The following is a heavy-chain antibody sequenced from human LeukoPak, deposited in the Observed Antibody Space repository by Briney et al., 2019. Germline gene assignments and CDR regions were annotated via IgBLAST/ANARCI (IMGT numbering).Heavy chain of an antibody. CDR3: ARTGYGSSWYARGGWFDP. V-gene: IGHV4-34*01. J-gene: IGHJ5*02. CDR1: GGSFSGYY. CDR2: INHSGST. Sequence: PSETLSLTCAVYGGSFSGYYWSWIRQPPGKGLEWIGGINHSGSTNYNPSLKSRVTISVDTSKNQFSLKLSSVTAADTAVYYCARTGYGSSWYARGGWFDPWGQGTLVTVSS. D-gene: IGHD6-13*01.